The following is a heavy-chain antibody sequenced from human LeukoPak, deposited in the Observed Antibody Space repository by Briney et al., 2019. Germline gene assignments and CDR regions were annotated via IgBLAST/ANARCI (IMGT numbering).Heavy chain of an antibody. Sequence: ASVKVSCKASRYTFTSYYMHWVRQAPGQGLEWMGIINPSGGSTSYAQKFQGRVTMTRDTSTSTVYMELSSLRSEDTAVYYCASLFGVAGGPFDYWGQGTLVTVSS. V-gene: IGHV1-46*01. CDR3: ASLFGVAGGPFDY. D-gene: IGHD3-3*01. CDR1: RYTFTSYY. J-gene: IGHJ4*02. CDR2: INPSGGST.